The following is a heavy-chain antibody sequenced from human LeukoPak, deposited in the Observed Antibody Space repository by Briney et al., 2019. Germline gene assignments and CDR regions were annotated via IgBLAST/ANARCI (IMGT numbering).Heavy chain of an antibody. CDR3: ARGVAAYYYKDV. D-gene: IGHD2-21*01. V-gene: IGHV3-21*01. J-gene: IGHJ6*03. CDR2: ISSSSSYI. Sequence: GGSLRLSCAASGFTFSSYSMNWVRQAPGKGLEWVSSISSSSSYIYYADSVKGRFTISRDNAKNSLYLQMNSLRAEDTAVYYRARGVAAYYYKDVWGKRDHGHHLL. CDR1: GFTFSSYS.